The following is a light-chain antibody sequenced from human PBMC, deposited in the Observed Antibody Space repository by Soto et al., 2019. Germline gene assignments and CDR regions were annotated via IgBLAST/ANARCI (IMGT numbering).Light chain of an antibody. V-gene: IGKV3-11*01. Sequence: EIVLTQFPGTLSLSPGERATLSCRASQSVGSNYLAWYQQRPGQAPRLLIYDASNRATGITARFSGSGSGTDFTLTISSLEPEDFAVYYCQQRSNWPPITFGQGTRLEIK. CDR3: QQRSNWPPIT. J-gene: IGKJ5*01. CDR1: QSVGSNY. CDR2: DAS.